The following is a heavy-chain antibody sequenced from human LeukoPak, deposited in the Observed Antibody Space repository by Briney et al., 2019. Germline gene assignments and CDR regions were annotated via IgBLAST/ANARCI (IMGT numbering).Heavy chain of an antibody. CDR2: INPSGGST. Sequence: ASVKVSCKASGYTFTSYYMHWVRQAPGQGLEWMGIINPSGGSTSYAQKFQGRVTITRDTSASTAYMELSSLRSEDTAVYYCAREPTELLWFGELFSYFDYWGQGTLVTVSS. D-gene: IGHD3-10*01. CDR3: AREPTELLWFGELFSYFDY. V-gene: IGHV1-46*01. J-gene: IGHJ4*02. CDR1: GYTFTSYY.